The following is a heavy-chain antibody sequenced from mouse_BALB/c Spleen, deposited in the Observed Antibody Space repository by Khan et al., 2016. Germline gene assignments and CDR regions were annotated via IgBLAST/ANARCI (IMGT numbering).Heavy chain of an antibody. Sequence: EVQLQESGPGLVKPSQSLSLTYTVTGYSITSDYAWNWIRQFPGNKLEWMGYISYSGSTSYNPSLKSRISITRDTSKNQFFLQLNSVTTEDTATYYCARYYYGSSYYFDYWGQGTTLTVSS. J-gene: IGHJ2*01. D-gene: IGHD1-1*01. CDR1: GYSITSDYA. CDR3: ARYYYGSSYYFDY. V-gene: IGHV3-2*02. CDR2: ISYSGST.